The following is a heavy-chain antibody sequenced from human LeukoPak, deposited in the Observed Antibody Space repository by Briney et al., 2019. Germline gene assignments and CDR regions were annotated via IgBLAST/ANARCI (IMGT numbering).Heavy chain of an antibody. CDR3: ARDGIAASR. V-gene: IGHV1-69*10. CDR1: GYTFTGYY. Sequence: SVKVSCKASGYTFTGYYMHWVRQAPGQGPEWMGWIIPILGIANYAQKFQGRVTITADKSTSTAYMELSSLRSEDTAVYYCARDGIAASRWGQGTLVTVSS. J-gene: IGHJ4*02. CDR2: IIPILGIA. D-gene: IGHD6-13*01.